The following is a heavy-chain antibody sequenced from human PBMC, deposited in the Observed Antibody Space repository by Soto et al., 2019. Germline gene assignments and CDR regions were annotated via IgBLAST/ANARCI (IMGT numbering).Heavy chain of an antibody. Sequence: ASVKVSCKASGYTFTSYGISWVRQAPGQGLEWMGWISAYNGNTNYAQKLQGRVTMTTDTSTSTAYMELRSLRSDDTAVYYCARGSPPYGDYDKDFDYWGQGTLVTVSS. CDR2: ISAYNGNT. CDR1: GYTFTSYG. V-gene: IGHV1-18*01. CDR3: ARGSPPYGDYDKDFDY. J-gene: IGHJ4*02. D-gene: IGHD4-17*01.